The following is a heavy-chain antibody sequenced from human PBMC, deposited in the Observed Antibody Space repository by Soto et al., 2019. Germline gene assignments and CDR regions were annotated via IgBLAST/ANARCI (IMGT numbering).Heavy chain of an antibody. CDR3: ARYYYDSSGLTYDYFDY. CDR1: GFTFSSYG. CDR2: ISYDGSNK. V-gene: IGHV3-30*03. Sequence: GGSLRLSCAASGFTFSSYGMHWVRQAPGKGLEWVGVISYDGSNKYYADSVKGRFTISRDNSKNTLYLQMNSLRAEDTAVYYCARYYYDSSGLTYDYFDYWGPGTLVTVSS. J-gene: IGHJ4*02. D-gene: IGHD3-22*01.